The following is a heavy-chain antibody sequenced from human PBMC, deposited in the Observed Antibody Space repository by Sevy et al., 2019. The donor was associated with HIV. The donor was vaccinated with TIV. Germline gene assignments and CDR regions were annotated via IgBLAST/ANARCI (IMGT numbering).Heavy chain of an antibody. V-gene: IGHV3-30-3*01. CDR2: ISYDGSNK. CDR3: ARDTYDSSGYSYYYYYMDV. D-gene: IGHD3-22*01. J-gene: IGHJ6*03. CDR1: GFTFSSYA. Sequence: GGSLRLSCAASGFTFSSYAMHWVRQAPGKGLEWVAVISYDGSNKYYAHSVKGRFTISRDNSKNTLYLQMNSLRAEDTAVYYCARDTYDSSGYSYYYYYMDVWGKGTTVTVSS.